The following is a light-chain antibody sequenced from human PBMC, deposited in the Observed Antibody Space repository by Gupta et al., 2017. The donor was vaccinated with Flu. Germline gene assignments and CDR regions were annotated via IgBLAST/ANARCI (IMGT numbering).Light chain of an antibody. J-gene: IGKJ4*01. Sequence: DMQTTQSPSSLSASVGDRVTITCRASQSISSYLNWYQQKPGKAPKLLIYAASSLQSGVPSRFSGSGSGTDFTLTISSLQPEDFATYYCQQSYSTPGTFGGGTKVEIK. CDR3: QQSYSTPGT. V-gene: IGKV1-39*01. CDR1: QSISSY. CDR2: AAS.